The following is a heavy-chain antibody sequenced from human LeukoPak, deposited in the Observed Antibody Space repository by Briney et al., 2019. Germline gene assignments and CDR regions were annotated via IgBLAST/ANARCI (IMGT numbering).Heavy chain of an antibody. J-gene: IGHJ4*02. CDR1: GLTFSNYA. CDR3: VKGRYSTSQYIGDY. D-gene: IGHD6-6*01. V-gene: IGHV3-23*01. CDR2: ISGSGAST. Sequence: PGGSLRLSCAASGLTFSNYAMSWVRQAPGKGLEWVSSISGSGASTYYADSVKGRFTISRDNSKNTLCLQMNSLRAEDTAVYYCVKGRYSTSQYIGDYWGQGTLVTVSS.